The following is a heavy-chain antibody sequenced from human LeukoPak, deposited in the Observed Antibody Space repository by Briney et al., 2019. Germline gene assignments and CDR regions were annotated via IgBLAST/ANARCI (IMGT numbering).Heavy chain of an antibody. CDR2: INPSGGST. Sequence: ASVKVSCKASGYTFTSYYMHWVRQAPGQGLEWMGIINPSGGSTSYAQKFQGRVTMTRDMSTSTVYMELRSLRSDDTAVYYCARVVPRLLLWFGELPNWFDPWGQGTLVTVSS. V-gene: IGHV1-46*01. D-gene: IGHD3-10*01. CDR1: GYTFTSYY. CDR3: ARVVPRLLLWFGELPNWFDP. J-gene: IGHJ5*02.